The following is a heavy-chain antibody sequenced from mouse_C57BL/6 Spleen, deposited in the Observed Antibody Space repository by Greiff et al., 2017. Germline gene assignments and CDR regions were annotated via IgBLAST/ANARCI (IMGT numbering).Heavy chain of an antibody. D-gene: IGHD1-1*01. CDR3: ARGDITTVIEPYYAMDY. CDR1: GYAFSSSW. J-gene: IGHJ4*01. CDR2: IYPGDGDT. V-gene: IGHV1-82*01. Sequence: QVQLQQSGPELVKPGASVKISCKASGYAFSSSWMNWVKQRPGKGLEWIGRIYPGDGDTNYNGKFKGKATLTADKSSSTAYMQLSSLTSEDSAVYFCARGDITTVIEPYYAMDYWGQGTSVTVSS.